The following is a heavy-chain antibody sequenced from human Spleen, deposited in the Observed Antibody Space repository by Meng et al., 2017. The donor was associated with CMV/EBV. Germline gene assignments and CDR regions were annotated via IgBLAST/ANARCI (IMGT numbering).Heavy chain of an antibody. Sequence: GSLRLSCTVSGGSISSYYWSWIRQPPGKGLEWIGYIYYSGSTNYNPSLKSRVTISVDTSKNQFSLKLSSVTAADTAVYYCARDRAYGMDVWGQGTTVTVSS. CDR1: GGSISSYY. CDR2: IYYSGST. J-gene: IGHJ6*02. CDR3: ARDRAYGMDV. V-gene: IGHV4-59*01.